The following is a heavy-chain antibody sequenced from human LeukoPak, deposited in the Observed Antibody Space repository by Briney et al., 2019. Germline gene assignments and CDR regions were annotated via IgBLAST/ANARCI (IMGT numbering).Heavy chain of an antibody. D-gene: IGHD6-6*01. CDR3: ARPLSGYSSSLGY. CDR1: GFTFSSYA. Sequence: GGSLRLSCAASGFTFSSYAMHWVRQAPGKGLEWVAVISYDGSNKYYADSVKGRFTISRDNAKNTLYLQMNSLRAEDTAVYYCARPLSGYSSSLGYWGQGTLVTVSS. J-gene: IGHJ4*02. V-gene: IGHV3-30*04. CDR2: ISYDGSNK.